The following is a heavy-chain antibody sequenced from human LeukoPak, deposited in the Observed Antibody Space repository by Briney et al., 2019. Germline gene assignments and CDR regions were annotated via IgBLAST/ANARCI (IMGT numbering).Heavy chain of an antibody. V-gene: IGHV4-59*01. Sequence: SETLSLTCTVSGGSISGCYWSWIRQPPGKGLEWIGEIYYSGATKYNPSLKSRVTISVDTSKNQFSLRLSSMATADTAVYYCARSSDNYFGPWGQGTLVTVSS. D-gene: IGHD1-26*01. CDR2: IYYSGAT. CDR1: GGSISGCY. CDR3: ARSSDNYFGP. J-gene: IGHJ5*02.